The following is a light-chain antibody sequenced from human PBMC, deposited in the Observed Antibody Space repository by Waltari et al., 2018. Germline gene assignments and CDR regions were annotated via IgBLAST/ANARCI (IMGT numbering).Light chain of an antibody. J-gene: IGLJ3*02. CDR2: EVT. CDR3: SSFAGSTNWV. Sequence: QSALTQPPSASGSPGQSVTISCPGTSSDIGGYKYVSWYPPHPGKAPKLMIYEVTKRPSGVPDRFSASKSGNTASLTVSGLQAEDEADYYCSSFAGSTNWVFGGGTKLTVL. CDR1: SSDIGGYKY. V-gene: IGLV2-8*01.